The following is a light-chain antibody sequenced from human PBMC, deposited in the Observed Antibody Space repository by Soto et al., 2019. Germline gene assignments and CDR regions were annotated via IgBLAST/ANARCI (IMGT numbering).Light chain of an antibody. CDR2: GNS. CDR3: QSYDSSLSVVV. J-gene: IGLJ2*01. Sequence: QSVLTQPPSVSGAPGQRVTISCTGSSSNIGAGYDVHWYQQLPGTAPKLLIYGNSNRPSGVPDRFSGSKSGTSASLASPGLQAEDEADYYCQSYDSSLSVVVFGGGTKLTVL. V-gene: IGLV1-40*01. CDR1: SSNIGAGYD.